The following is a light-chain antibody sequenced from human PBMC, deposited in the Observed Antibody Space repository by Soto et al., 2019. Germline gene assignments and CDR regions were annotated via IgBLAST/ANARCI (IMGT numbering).Light chain of an antibody. J-gene: IGLJ1*01. CDR1: SSDVGGYNY. CDR2: EVS. CDR3: SSYAPGKTLV. Sequence: QSVLTQPPSASGSPGQSVTISCTGTSSDVGGYNYVSWYQQHPGKAPKLMIYEVSKRPSGVPDRFSGSKSGNTASLTVSGLQAEHEADYYCSSYAPGKTLVFANGTNVT. V-gene: IGLV2-8*01.